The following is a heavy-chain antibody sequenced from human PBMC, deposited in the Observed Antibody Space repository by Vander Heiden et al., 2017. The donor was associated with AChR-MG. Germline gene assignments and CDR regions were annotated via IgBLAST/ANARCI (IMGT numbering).Heavy chain of an antibody. Sequence: EVQLVEYGGGLVKPGGSLRPSCAASGVSFSSYGMNWVRQGQGKGLEWVSTISSSSSYIYYADSVKGRFTISRDNAKNSLYLQMNSLRAEDTAVYYCARGARIRFLEWLPSDSWGQGTLVTVCS. CDR3: ARGARIRFLEWLPSDS. CDR1: GVSFSSYG. D-gene: IGHD3-3*01. J-gene: IGHJ5*01. V-gene: IGHV3-21*01. CDR2: ISSSSSYI.